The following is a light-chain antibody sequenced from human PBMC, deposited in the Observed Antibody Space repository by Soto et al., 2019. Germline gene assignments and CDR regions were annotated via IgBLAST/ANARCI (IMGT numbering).Light chain of an antibody. CDR1: QSVSNNY. Sequence: EIVLTQSPGTLSLSPGERATLSCRASQSVSNNYLAWYQHKPGQAPRLLIYDASTRATGIPDRFSGSGSGTDFTLTINRLEPEDFAVYFCQQYYSSLPRTFGQGTKVEIK. J-gene: IGKJ1*01. CDR3: QQYYSSLPRT. CDR2: DAS. V-gene: IGKV3-20*01.